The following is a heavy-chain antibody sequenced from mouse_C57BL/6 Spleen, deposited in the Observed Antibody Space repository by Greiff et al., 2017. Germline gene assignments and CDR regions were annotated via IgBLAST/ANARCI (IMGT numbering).Heavy chain of an antibody. D-gene: IGHD2-3*01. CDR2: INPNNGGT. Sequence: VHVKQSGPELVKPGASVKIPCKASGYTFTDYNMDWVKQSHGKSLEWIGDINPNNGGTIYNQKFKGKATLTVDKSSSTAYMELRSLTSEDTAVYYCARSRIYDGYYHVFDYWGQGTTLTVSS. V-gene: IGHV1-18*01. J-gene: IGHJ2*01. CDR1: GYTFTDYN. CDR3: ARSRIYDGYYHVFDY.